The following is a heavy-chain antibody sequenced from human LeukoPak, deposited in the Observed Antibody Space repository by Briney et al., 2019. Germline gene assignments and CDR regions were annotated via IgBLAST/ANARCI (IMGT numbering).Heavy chain of an antibody. CDR2: ISGSGGST. D-gene: IGHD2-15*01. CDR1: GFTFSSYA. J-gene: IGHJ4*02. Sequence: GGSLRLSCAASGFTFSSYAMSWVRQAPGKGLEWVSAISGSGGSTYYADSVKGRFTISRDNAKNSLYLQMNSLRAEDTAVYYCARDGGFFFDYWGQGTLVTVSS. CDR3: ARDGGFFFDY. V-gene: IGHV3-23*01.